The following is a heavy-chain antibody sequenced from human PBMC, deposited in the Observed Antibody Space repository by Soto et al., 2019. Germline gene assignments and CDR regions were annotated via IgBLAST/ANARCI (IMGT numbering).Heavy chain of an antibody. Sequence: GGSLRLSCAASGFTFSNYVMNWVRQAPGKGLECVSAISGGGVTYYAESVKGRFTISRDNSKNTVFLQVNSLRAEDTAVYYCAKGASTVFFYYYMDVWGKGTTVTVSS. CDR2: ISGGGVT. D-gene: IGHD2-2*01. CDR3: AKGASTVFFYYYMDV. CDR1: GFTFSNYV. V-gene: IGHV3-23*01. J-gene: IGHJ6*03.